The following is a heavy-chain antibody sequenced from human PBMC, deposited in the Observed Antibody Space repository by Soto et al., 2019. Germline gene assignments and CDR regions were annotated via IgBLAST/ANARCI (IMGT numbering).Heavy chain of an antibody. J-gene: IGHJ4*02. Sequence: GGSLRLSCVASGFSLANYPMNWVRQTPGKGLEWISYSSPRGDTIYYADSVEGRFTISRGNARNSLSLHMSSLRDEDSALYYCAKGPHTNVGWPYYFESWGQGVPVTVSS. V-gene: IGHV3-48*02. CDR1: GFSLANYP. CDR2: SSPRGDTI. D-gene: IGHD6-19*01. CDR3: AKGPHTNVGWPYYFES.